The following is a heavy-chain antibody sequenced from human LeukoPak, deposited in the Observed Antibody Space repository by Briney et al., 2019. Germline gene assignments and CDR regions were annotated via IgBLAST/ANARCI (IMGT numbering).Heavy chain of an antibody. CDR3: ARAVVVVAATILYNWFDP. CDR1: GYTFTGYY. J-gene: IGHJ5*02. Sequence: SVKVSCKASGYTFTGYYMHWVRQAPGQGLEWMGWINPNSGGTNYAQKFQGRVTMTRDTSISTAYMELSRLRSDDTAVYYCARAVVVVAATILYNWFDPWGQGTLVTVAT. D-gene: IGHD2-15*01. CDR2: INPNSGGT. V-gene: IGHV1-2*02.